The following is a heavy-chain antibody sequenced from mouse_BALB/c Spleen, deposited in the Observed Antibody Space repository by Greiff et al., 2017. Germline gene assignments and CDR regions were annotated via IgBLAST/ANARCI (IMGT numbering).Heavy chain of an antibody. J-gene: IGHJ1*01. CDR2: IDPENGDT. CDR3: NARGTTVKSYWYFDV. V-gene: IGHV14-4*02. CDR1: GFNIKDYY. D-gene: IGHD1-1*01. Sequence: VQLQQSGAELVRSGASVKLSCTASGFNIKDYYMHWVKQRPEQGLEWIGWIDPENGDTEYAPKFQGKATMTADTSSNTAYLQLSSLTSEDTAVYYCNARGTTVKSYWYFDVWGAGTTVTVAS.